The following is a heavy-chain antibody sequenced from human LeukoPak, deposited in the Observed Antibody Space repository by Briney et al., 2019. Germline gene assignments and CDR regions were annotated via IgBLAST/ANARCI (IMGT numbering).Heavy chain of an antibody. CDR1: GFTFISYG. V-gene: IGHV3-30*03. D-gene: IGHD1-7*01. CDR3: ALWNSKPVFDY. J-gene: IGHJ4*02. Sequence: GRSLRLSCAASGFTFISYGMHWVRQAPGKGLEWVAVISYDGSNKYYADSVKGRFTISRDNSKNTLYLQMNSLRAEDTAVYYCALWNSKPVFDYWGQGTLVTVSS. CDR2: ISYDGSNK.